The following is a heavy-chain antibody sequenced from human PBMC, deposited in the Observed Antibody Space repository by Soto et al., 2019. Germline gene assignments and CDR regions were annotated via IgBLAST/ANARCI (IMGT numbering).Heavy chain of an antibody. Sequence: PSETLSLTCTVSGGSTSSGDYYWSWIRQPPGKGLEWIGYIYYSGSTYYSPSLNSRVTISVDTSKNQFSLRLSSVTAADTAVYYCARAAYSSSWSWFDPWGQGTLVTVSS. CDR1: GGSTSSGDYY. V-gene: IGHV4-30-4*01. CDR2: IYYSGST. D-gene: IGHD6-13*01. CDR3: ARAAYSSSWSWFDP. J-gene: IGHJ5*02.